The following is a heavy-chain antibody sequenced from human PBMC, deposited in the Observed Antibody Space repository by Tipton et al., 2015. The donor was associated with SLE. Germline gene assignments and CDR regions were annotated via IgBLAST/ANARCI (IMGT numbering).Heavy chain of an antibody. CDR2: IKSKTDGGTT. D-gene: IGHD1-26*01. CDR1: GFTFSNAW. Sequence: QLVQSGGGLVKPGGSLRLSCAASGFTFSNAWMSWVRQAPGKGLEWVGRIKSKTDGGTTDYAAPVKGRFTISRDDSKNTLYLQMNSLKTEDTAVYYCTTDRIVGATLRDIWGQGTMVTVSS. V-gene: IGHV3-15*01. J-gene: IGHJ3*02. CDR3: TTDRIVGATLRDI.